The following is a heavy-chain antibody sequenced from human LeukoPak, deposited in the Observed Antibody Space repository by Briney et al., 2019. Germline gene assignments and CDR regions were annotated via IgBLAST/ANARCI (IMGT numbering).Heavy chain of an antibody. CDR1: GGSISSSTYY. CDR3: ARHRAYSYSSPFDI. CDR2: MYYSGST. J-gene: IGHJ3*02. V-gene: IGHV4-39*01. D-gene: IGHD6-6*01. Sequence: PSETLSLTCTVSGGSISSSTYYWGWIRQPPGKGLEWIGSMYYSGSTYYNPSLKSRVTISVDTSKNQFSLKLSSVTAADTAVYYCARHRAYSYSSPFDIWGQGTMVTVSS.